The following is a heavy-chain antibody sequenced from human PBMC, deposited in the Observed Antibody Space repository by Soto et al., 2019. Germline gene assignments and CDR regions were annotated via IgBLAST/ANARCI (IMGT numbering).Heavy chain of an antibody. CDR2: IYDSESA. J-gene: IGHJ4*02. CDR3: ARASSSSSAADY. Sequence: QVQLQESGPGLVKPSQTLSLTCSVSGESISSGGYYWSWIRHHPGKGLEWIGYIYDSESAYYNPSLNSPVTISMDTSKNHFAMRLSSVTAADTAVYYCARASSSSSAADYWGQGTLATVSS. V-gene: IGHV4-31*01. D-gene: IGHD6-6*01. CDR1: GESISSGGYY.